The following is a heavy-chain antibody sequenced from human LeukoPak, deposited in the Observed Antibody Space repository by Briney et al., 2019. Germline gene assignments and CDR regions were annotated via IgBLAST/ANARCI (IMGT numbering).Heavy chain of an antibody. J-gene: IGHJ4*02. Sequence: GGSLRLSCAASGFTFSSYEMNWVRQAPGKGLEWVSSINGGGVSTYYADSVKGRFTISRDNSKNTLYLQMNSLRAEDTALYYCAKIGGNVVYWGQGTLVTVSS. CDR3: AKIGGNVVY. D-gene: IGHD4-23*01. CDR1: GFTFSSYE. V-gene: IGHV3-23*01. CDR2: INGGGVST.